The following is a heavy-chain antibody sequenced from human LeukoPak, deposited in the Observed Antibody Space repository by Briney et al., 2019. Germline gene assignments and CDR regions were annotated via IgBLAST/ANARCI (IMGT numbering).Heavy chain of an antibody. V-gene: IGHV4-34*01. J-gene: IGHJ5*02. Sequence: PSETLSLTCAVYNGSFSGYYWSWIRQSPEKGLEWIGEVNHGGDTNYNPSLRSRVTISLDTSKNHFSLKLRSVTAADTAIYNCARAAWSGGGGFDPWGQGTLVTVSS. CDR3: ARAAWSGGGGFDP. CDR2: VNHGGDT. CDR1: NGSFSGYY. D-gene: IGHD3-3*01.